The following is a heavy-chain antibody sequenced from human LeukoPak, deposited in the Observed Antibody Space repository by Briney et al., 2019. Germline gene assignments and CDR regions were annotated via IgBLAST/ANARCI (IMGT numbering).Heavy chain of an antibody. V-gene: IGHV3-64*01. Sequence: GGSLRLSCAASGFTFSNYAMHWVRQAPGKGLEYVSAISSNGGTTYYANSVKGRFTISRDNSKNTLYLQVGSLRAEDMAVYYCARGSRNNYDGSGYYYYWGQGTLVTVSS. D-gene: IGHD3-22*01. CDR2: ISSNGGTT. CDR1: GFTFSNYA. J-gene: IGHJ4*02. CDR3: ARGSRNNYDGSGYYYY.